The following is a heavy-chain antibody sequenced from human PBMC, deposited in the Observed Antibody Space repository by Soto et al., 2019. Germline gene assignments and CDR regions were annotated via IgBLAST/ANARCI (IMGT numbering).Heavy chain of an antibody. V-gene: IGHV4-30-2*01. CDR1: GGSISSYS. CDR2: IFHSGST. D-gene: IGHD2-15*01. J-gene: IGHJ6*02. CDR3: ARDYAARSGHRHYYYYYGMDV. Sequence: SETLSLTCTVSGGSISSYSWSWIRQPPGKGLEWIGYIFHSGSTYYNPSLKSRVTISVDRSKNQFSLKLSSVTAADTAVYYCARDYAARSGHRHYYYYYGMDVWGQGTTVTVSS.